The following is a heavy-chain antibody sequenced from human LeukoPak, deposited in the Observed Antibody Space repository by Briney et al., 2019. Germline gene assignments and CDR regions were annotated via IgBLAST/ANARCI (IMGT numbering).Heavy chain of an antibody. Sequence: PGGSLRLSCVASGXTFSSYAMDWVRQAPGKGLEWVSAISGSGGNTYYADSVKGRFTISRDHSKTTLFLQMNSLRAEDTAVYYCAKDLHDYGNYVGWFDSWGQGTLVTVSS. J-gene: IGHJ5*01. CDR1: GXTFSSYA. CDR2: ISGSGGNT. V-gene: IGHV3-23*01. D-gene: IGHD4-11*01. CDR3: AKDLHDYGNYVGWFDS.